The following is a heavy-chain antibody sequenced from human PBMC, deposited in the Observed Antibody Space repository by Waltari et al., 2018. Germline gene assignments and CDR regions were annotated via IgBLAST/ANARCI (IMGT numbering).Heavy chain of an antibody. CDR1: GYTLTDLS. CDR2: FDPEDGET. V-gene: IGHV1-24*01. D-gene: IGHD2-21*01. J-gene: IGHJ3*02. Sequence: QVQLVQSGAEVKKPGASVKVPCKVSGYTLTDLSMHWVRQAPGKGLEWMGGFDPEDGETIYAQKCQGRVTMTEDTSTDTAYMGLSSLRSEDTAVYYCATPSELWGAAFDIWGQGTMVTVSS. CDR3: ATPSELWGAAFDI.